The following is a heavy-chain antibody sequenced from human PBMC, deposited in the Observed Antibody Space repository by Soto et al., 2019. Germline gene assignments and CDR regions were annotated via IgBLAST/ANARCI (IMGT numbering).Heavy chain of an antibody. CDR1: GFTFTTYW. J-gene: IGHJ4*02. Sequence: PGGSLRLSXAASGFTFTTYWMSWVRQAPGKGLEWVANIKQDGSEKYYVDSVKGRFTISRDNAKNSLYLQVRSLRVEDTAVYYCARVPRNGDYLDYWGQGTLVTVSS. CDR2: IKQDGSEK. V-gene: IGHV3-7*03. D-gene: IGHD4-17*01. CDR3: ARVPRNGDYLDY.